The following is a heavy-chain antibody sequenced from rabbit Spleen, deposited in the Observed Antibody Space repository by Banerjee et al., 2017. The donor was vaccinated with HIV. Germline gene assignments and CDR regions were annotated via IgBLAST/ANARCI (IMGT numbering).Heavy chain of an antibody. Sequence: ESGGGLVQPGASLTLTCTASGVSFSFSSYLCWVRQAPGKGLEWIACIDAGSSGFTYFATWAKGRFTISKTSSTTVTLQMTSLTAADTATYFCARDTGSSFSSYGMDLWGQGTLVTVS. J-gene: IGHJ6*01. D-gene: IGHD8-1*01. V-gene: IGHV1S40*01. CDR2: IDAGSSGFT. CDR3: ARDTGSSFSSYGMDL. CDR1: GVSFSFSSY.